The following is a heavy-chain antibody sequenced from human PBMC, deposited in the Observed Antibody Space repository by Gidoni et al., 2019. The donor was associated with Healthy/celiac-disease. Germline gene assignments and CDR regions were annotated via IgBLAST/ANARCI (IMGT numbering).Heavy chain of an antibody. CDR1: GYSFTSYW. V-gene: IGHV5-10-1*03. D-gene: IGHD3-22*01. CDR2: IDPSDSYT. J-gene: IGHJ4*02. Sequence: EVQLVQSGAEVKKPGESLRISCKGSGYSFTSYWISWVRQMPGKGLEWMGRIDPSDSYTNYSPSISTAYLQWSSLKASDTAMYYCARHATTYYYDSSGYLEFWDDLQKETHYDYWGQGTLVTVSS. CDR3: ARHATTYYYDSSGYLEFWDDLQKETHYDY.